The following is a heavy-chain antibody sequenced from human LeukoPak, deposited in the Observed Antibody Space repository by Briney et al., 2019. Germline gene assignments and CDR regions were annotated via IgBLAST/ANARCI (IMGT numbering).Heavy chain of an antibody. CDR3: ARGRATTYYYDSSGYY. Sequence: GGSLRLSCGASGFTFSSYWMSWVRQAPGKGLEWVANIKQDGSEKYYVDSVKGRFTISRDNAKNSLYLQMNSLRAEDTAVYYCARGRATTYYYDSSGYYWGQGTLVTVSS. J-gene: IGHJ4*02. CDR2: IKQDGSEK. D-gene: IGHD3-22*01. CDR1: GFTFSSYW. V-gene: IGHV3-7*01.